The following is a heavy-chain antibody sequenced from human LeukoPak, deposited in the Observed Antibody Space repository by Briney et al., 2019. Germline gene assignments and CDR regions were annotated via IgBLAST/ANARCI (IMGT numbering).Heavy chain of an antibody. CDR1: GFTFSDYY. V-gene: IGHV3-11*01. D-gene: IGHD3-22*01. Sequence: PGGSLRLSCAASGFTFSDYYMSWIRQAPGKGLEWVSDISSSGSTIYYADSVKGRFTISRDNAKNSLYLQMNSLRAEDTAVYYCARAILYYYDSSQDAFDIWGQGTMVTVSS. CDR2: ISSSGSTI. CDR3: ARAILYYYDSSQDAFDI. J-gene: IGHJ3*02.